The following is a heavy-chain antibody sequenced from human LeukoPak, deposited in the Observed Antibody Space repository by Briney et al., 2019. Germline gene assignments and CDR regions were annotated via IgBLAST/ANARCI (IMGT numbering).Heavy chain of an antibody. Sequence: PSETLSLTCTVSGGSISSYYWSWIRQPPGKGLEWIGYIYYSGSTNYNPSLKSRVTISVDTSKNQFSLKLSSVTAADTAVYYCARVESSSWGLNYYYYYMDVWSKGTTVTVSS. J-gene: IGHJ6*03. D-gene: IGHD6-13*01. CDR3: ARVESSSWGLNYYYYYMDV. CDR1: GGSISSYY. CDR2: IYYSGST. V-gene: IGHV4-59*01.